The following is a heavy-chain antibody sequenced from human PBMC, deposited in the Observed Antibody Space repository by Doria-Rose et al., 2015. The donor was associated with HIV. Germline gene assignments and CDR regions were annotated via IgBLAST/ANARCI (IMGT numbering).Heavy chain of an antibody. Sequence: QTTLKESGPVLVKPTETLTLTCTVSGVSLSSPGMGVSWIRQPPGKALEWLANIFSDDARSSKTSLKSRLTISRGTSKSQVVLTMTDMDPVDTATYYCARIKSSRWYHKYYFDFWGQGTLVIVSA. D-gene: IGHD6-13*01. CDR1: GVSLSSPGMG. CDR2: IFSDDAR. V-gene: IGHV2-26*01. CDR3: ARIKSSRWYHKYYFDF. J-gene: IGHJ4*02.